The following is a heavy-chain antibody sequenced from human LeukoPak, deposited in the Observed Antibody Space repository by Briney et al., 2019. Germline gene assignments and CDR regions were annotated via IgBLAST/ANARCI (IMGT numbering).Heavy chain of an antibody. J-gene: IGHJ6*02. CDR3: ASRIAARPDYYYYGMDV. D-gene: IGHD6-6*01. CDR1: GFTFSSYS. Sequence: GGSLRLSCAASGFTFSSYSMNWVRQAPGKGLEWVSSISSSSSYIYYADSVKGRFTISRDSAKNSLYLQMNSLRAEDTAVYYCASRIAARPDYYYYGMDVWGQGTTVTVSS. V-gene: IGHV3-21*01. CDR2: ISSSSSYI.